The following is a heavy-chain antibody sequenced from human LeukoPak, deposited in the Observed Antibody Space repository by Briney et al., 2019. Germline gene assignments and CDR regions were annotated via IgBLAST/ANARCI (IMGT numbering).Heavy chain of an antibody. J-gene: IGHJ4*02. V-gene: IGHV3-53*01. D-gene: IGHD6-19*01. CDR2: IYSGSST. CDR1: GFTVSSNY. Sequence: GGSLRLSCAASGFTVSSNYMSWVRQAPGKGLEWVSVIYSGSSTYYADSVKGRFTISRDNSKNTLYLQMNSLRAEDTAVYYCARDSGWYYFDYWGQGTLVTVSS. CDR3: ARDSGWYYFDY.